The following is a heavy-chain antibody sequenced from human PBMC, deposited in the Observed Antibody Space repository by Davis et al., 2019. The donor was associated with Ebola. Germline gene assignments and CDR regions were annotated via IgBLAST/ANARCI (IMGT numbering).Heavy chain of an antibody. Sequence: PGGSLRLSCAASGFTFSSYAMHWVRQAPGKGLEWVGRIKSKTDGGTTDYAAPVKGRFTISRDDSKNTLYLQMNSLKTEDTAVYYCTTGLWFGELRYYYYYYGMDVWGQGTTVTVSS. CDR3: TTGLWFGELRYYYYYYGMDV. CDR1: GFTFSSYA. CDR2: IKSKTDGGTT. J-gene: IGHJ6*02. V-gene: IGHV3-15*07. D-gene: IGHD3-10*01.